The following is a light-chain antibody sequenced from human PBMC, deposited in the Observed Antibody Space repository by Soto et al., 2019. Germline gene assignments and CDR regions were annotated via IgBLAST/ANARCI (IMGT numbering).Light chain of an antibody. CDR1: SSDVGGYKY. Sequence: QSVLTQPPSASGSPGQSVTISCTGSSSDVGGYKYVSWYQQHPGKAPKLMIYEVSKRPSGVPDRFSGSKSCNTASLTVSGLQAEDEADYYCSSYAGSNNVVFGGGTKLTVL. V-gene: IGLV2-8*01. CDR2: EVS. CDR3: SSYAGSNNVV. J-gene: IGLJ2*01.